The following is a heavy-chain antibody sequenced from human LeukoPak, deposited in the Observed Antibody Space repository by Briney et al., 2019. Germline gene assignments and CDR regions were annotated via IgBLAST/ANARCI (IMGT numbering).Heavy chain of an antibody. Sequence: GRSMRLSCGPSGFTFSSYGIHWARQAPGKGLEWVTTVSYDGSDKYYADSVKGRFTISRDNSKNTLYLQMSSLRAEDTAVYYCARDRCTNGVCYLDYWGQGTLVTVSS. CDR3: ARDRCTNGVCYLDY. D-gene: IGHD2-8*01. CDR2: VSYDGSDK. CDR1: GFTFSSYG. V-gene: IGHV3-33*05. J-gene: IGHJ4*02.